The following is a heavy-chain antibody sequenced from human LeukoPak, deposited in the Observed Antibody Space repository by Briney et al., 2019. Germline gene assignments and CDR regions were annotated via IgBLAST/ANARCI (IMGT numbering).Heavy chain of an antibody. Sequence: ASVKVSCKASGYTFTSYGISWVRQAPGQGLEWMGWISAYNGNTNYAQKLQGRVTMTTDTSTSTAYMELRSLRSDDTAVYYCARGPPGRYQLLWEDYWGQGTLDTVSS. CDR1: GYTFTSYG. CDR2: ISAYNGNT. V-gene: IGHV1-18*01. D-gene: IGHD2-2*01. CDR3: ARGPPGRYQLLWEDY. J-gene: IGHJ4*02.